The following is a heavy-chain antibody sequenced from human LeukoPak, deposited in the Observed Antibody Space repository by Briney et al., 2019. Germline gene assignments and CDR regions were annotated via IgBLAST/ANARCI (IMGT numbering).Heavy chain of an antibody. V-gene: IGHV3-23*01. CDR3: AKDARRTFGLSSGLYRGSYYFDY. CDR1: GFTFSSYA. J-gene: IGHJ4*02. D-gene: IGHD6-19*01. CDR2: ISGTGNRT. Sequence: GGSLRLSCAASGFTFSSYAMGWVRQAPGKGLEWVSAISGTGNRTYYADSVKGRFTISRDNSKNTLFLQVNSLRAEDTAVYYCAKDARRTFGLSSGLYRGSYYFDYWGQGTLVTVSS.